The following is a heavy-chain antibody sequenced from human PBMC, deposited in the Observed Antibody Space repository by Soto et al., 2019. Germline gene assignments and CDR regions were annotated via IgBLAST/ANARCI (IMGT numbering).Heavy chain of an antibody. CDR1: GYTFTGYY. V-gene: IGHV1-2*04. CDR2: INPNSGGT. D-gene: IGHD7-27*01. Sequence: ASVKVSCKASGYTFTGYYMHWVRQAPGQGLEWMGWINPNSGGTNYAQKFQGWVTMTRDTSISTAYMELSRLRSDDTAVYYCARDLLTGDKNYYYYGMDVWGQGTTVTVSS. CDR3: ARDLLTGDKNYYYYGMDV. J-gene: IGHJ6*02.